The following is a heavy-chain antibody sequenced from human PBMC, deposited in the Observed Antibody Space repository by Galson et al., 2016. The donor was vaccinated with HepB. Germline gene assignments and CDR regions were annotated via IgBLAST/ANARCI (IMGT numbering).Heavy chain of an antibody. V-gene: IGHV2-5*04. D-gene: IGHD1-1*01. Sequence: PALVKPTQTLTLTCTLSGFTISSRGVGVAWIRQPPGKALDWLALMYWDDEKWHSPSLKSRLTVPKDTSNNQVFLRMTNMDPVDAGTYYCVQTRQWNDGRYFAFWGPGTQVTVSS. J-gene: IGHJ2*01. CDR2: MYWDDEK. CDR1: GFTISSRGVG. CDR3: VQTRQWNDGRYFAF.